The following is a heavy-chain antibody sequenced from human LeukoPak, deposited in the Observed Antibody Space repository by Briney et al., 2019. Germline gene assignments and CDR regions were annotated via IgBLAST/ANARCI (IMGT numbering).Heavy chain of an antibody. CDR3: ARDLFV. J-gene: IGHJ4*02. CDR1: GGSIAHYY. CDR2: TFYSGTT. Sequence: SETLSLTCTVSGGSIAHYYWNWIRQPPGKGLEWIGYTFYSGTTTYNPSLKSRVTISVDPSKNQFSLRLSSVTAADTAVYYCARDLFVWGRGTLVTVSS. V-gene: IGHV4-59*01. D-gene: IGHD3-10*02.